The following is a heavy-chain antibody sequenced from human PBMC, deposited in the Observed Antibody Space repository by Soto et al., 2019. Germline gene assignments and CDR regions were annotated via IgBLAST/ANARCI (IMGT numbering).Heavy chain of an antibody. J-gene: IGHJ6*02. Sequence: SLSPTFTFSACSRLSDIYYWRWIRPPPGKGLEWIGYIYYSGSTYYNPSLKSRVTISVDTSKNQFSLKLSSVTAADTAVYYCARDGIDYDFWSGSSHNGMDVWGQGTTVIVFS. CDR3: ARDGIDYDFWSGSSHNGMDV. D-gene: IGHD3-3*01. CDR1: ACSRLSDIYY. V-gene: IGHV4-31*03. CDR2: IYYSGST.